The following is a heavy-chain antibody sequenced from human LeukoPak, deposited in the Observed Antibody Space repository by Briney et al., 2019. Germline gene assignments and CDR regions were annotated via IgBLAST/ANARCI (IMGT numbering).Heavy chain of an antibody. V-gene: IGHV1-2*02. CDR1: GYTFTGYY. J-gene: IGHJ5*02. CDR3: ARGPLILEGDWFDP. CDR2: INVNSGGT. D-gene: IGHD3-3*01. Sequence: GASVKASCKASGYTFTGYYMHWVRQAPGQGLEWMGWINVNSGGTNYAQKFQVRVTMTRDTSISTAYMELSRLRSDDTAVYYCARGPLILEGDWFDPWGQGTLVTVSP.